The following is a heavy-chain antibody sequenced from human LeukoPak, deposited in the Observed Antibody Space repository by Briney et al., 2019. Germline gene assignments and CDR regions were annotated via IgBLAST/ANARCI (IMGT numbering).Heavy chain of an antibody. J-gene: IGHJ4*02. CDR1: GGSISSYY. V-gene: IGHV4-59*01. CDR2: IYYSGST. CDR3: ARDGGGYYSSYFDY. D-gene: IGHD3-22*01. Sequence: PSETLPLTCTVSGGSISSYYWSWIRQPPGKGLEWIGYIYYSGSTNYNPSLESRVTISVDTSKNQFSLKLSSVTAADTAVYYCARDGGGYYSSYFDYWGQGTLVTVSS.